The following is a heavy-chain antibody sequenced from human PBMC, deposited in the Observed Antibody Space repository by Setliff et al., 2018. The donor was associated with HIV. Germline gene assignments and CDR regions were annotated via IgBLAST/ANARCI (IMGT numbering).Heavy chain of an antibody. Sequence: TSETLSLTCTVSGDSINSGDYYWSWLRQPAGERLEYIGRIHSSGGFNYNPSLQSRLTLSIDISKNHFSLKLRSVTAADTAVYYCARVGTNWPSWFDPWGQGTQVTSPQ. CDR3: ARVGTNWPSWFDP. CDR1: GDSINSGDYY. J-gene: IGHJ5*02. CDR2: IHSSGGF. V-gene: IGHV4-61*02. D-gene: IGHD1-1*01.